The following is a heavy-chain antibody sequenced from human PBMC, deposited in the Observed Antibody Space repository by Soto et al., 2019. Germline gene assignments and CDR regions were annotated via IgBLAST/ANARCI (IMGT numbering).Heavy chain of an antibody. D-gene: IGHD3-16*01. J-gene: IGHJ3*02. CDR1: GFSLNTTAVG. Sequence: SGPTLVNPTQTLTLTCTFSGFSLNTTAVGVGWIRQPPGKALEWLALIYWDNDKRYNPSLKTRLTITMDTSKNQVVLKMTNMDPVDTATYFCAHREGDDYVWGSYKDAFDTWGQGTMVTVSS. V-gene: IGHV2-5*02. CDR3: AHREGDDYVWGSYKDAFDT. CDR2: IYWDNDK.